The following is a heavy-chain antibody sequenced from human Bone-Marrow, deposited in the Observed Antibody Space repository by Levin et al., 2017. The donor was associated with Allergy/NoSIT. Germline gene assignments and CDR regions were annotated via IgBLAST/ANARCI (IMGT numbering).Heavy chain of an antibody. CDR1: GGSISGSNYY. V-gene: IGHV4-39*07. D-gene: IGHD3-10*01. Sequence: SETLSLTCNVSGGSISGSNYYWGWLRQSPGKGLEWIGSIHYSGTTYYNPSLESRLSMSIDTSKKHFSLQLSSVTAADTAVFYCGRGYGFFSSGTYFDSWGQGALITVSS. CDR2: IHYSGTT. CDR3: GRGYGFFSSGTYFDS. J-gene: IGHJ4*02.